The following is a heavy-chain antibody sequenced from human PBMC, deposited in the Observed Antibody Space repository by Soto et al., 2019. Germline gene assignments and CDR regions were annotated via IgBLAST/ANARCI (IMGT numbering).Heavy chain of an antibody. CDR2: IYYSGST. CDR1: GGSISISSYY. D-gene: IGHD2-15*01. CDR3: ARVRVAATYVRYFHY. J-gene: IGHJ4*02. V-gene: IGHV4-39*01. Sequence: SETLSLTCTVSGGSISISSYYLGWIRQPPGKGLEWIGSIYYSGSTYYNPSLKSRVTISVDTSKNQFSLKLSSVTAADTAVYYCARVRVAATYVRYFHYWGQGTLVTI.